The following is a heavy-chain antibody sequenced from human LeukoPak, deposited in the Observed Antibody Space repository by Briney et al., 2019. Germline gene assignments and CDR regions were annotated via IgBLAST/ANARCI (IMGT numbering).Heavy chain of an antibody. CDR2: IYNSGST. J-gene: IGHJ4*02. CDR1: GGSLSTYY. CDR3: ARQPSGSYYDFDC. Sequence: PSETLSLTCTVSGGSLSTYYWSWIRQPPGKGLEWIGYIYNSGSTNYSPSLRSRVTISVDTSKNQFSLKLSSVTAADTAVYYCARQPSGSYYDFDCWGQGTLVTVSS. V-gene: IGHV4-59*08. D-gene: IGHD1-26*01.